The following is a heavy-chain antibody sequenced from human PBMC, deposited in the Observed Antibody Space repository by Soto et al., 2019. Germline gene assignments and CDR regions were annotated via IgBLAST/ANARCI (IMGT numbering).Heavy chain of an antibody. V-gene: IGHV4-34*01. J-gene: IGHJ6*02. CDR2: IYYSGYT. D-gene: IGHD3-16*01. CDR1: GGSFSGYY. CDR3: ARHNGPLYVGYYYDMDV. Sequence: SETLSLTCAVYGGSFSGYYWTWIRQPPGTGLEWIGEIYYSGYTYYNPSLKSRVTISVDTSKNQFSLKLSSVTAADTAVYYRARHNGPLYVGYYYDMDVWGQGTTVTVSS.